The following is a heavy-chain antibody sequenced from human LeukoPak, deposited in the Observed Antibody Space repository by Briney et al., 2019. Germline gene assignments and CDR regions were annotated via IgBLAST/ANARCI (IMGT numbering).Heavy chain of an antibody. D-gene: IGHD5-12*01. V-gene: IGHV1-2*02. CDR2: INPNSGGT. CDR1: GYTFTDYY. CDR3: ARDGYSGYDYWFDP. J-gene: IGHJ5*02. Sequence: GASVKVSCKASGYTFTDYYMHWVRQAPGQGLEWMGWINPNSGGTSYAQKFQGRVTMTRDMSTSTVYMELSSLRSEDTAVYYCARDGYSGYDYWFDPWGQGTLVTVSS.